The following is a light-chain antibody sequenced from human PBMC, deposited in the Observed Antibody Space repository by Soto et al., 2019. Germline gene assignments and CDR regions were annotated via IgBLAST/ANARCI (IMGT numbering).Light chain of an antibody. CDR1: SSDVGGYNY. V-gene: IGLV2-14*01. CDR2: DVS. CDR3: SSYTSSSPYVV. J-gene: IGLJ2*01. Sequence: QSALTQPASVSGSPGQSITISCTGTSSDVGGYNYVSWYQQHPGKAPKLMIYDVSNRPSGVSNPFSGSKSGNAASLTISGLQAEDEADYYCSSYTSSSPYVVFGGGTKLTVL.